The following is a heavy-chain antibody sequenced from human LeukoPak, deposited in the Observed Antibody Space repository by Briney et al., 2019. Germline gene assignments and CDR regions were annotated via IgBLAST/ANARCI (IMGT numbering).Heavy chain of an antibody. V-gene: IGHV3-30*02. J-gene: IGHJ4*02. CDR3: AKDRGAAIHFDY. D-gene: IGHD3-10*01. CDR1: GFTFSSYV. CDR2: IRYDGSNK. Sequence: GGSLRLSCAVSGFTFSSYVMHWVRQAPGKGLEWVAFIRYDGSNKYYADSVKGRFTISRDNSKNTLYLQMNSLRAEDTAVYYCAKDRGAAIHFDYWGQGTLVTVSS.